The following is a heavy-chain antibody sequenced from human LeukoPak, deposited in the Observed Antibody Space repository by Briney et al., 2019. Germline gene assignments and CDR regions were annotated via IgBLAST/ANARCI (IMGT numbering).Heavy chain of an antibody. CDR3: TRHGTGTPGFYYYYYMDV. CDR1: GFTFSGSA. Sequence: GGSLKLSCAASGFTFSGSAMHWVRQASGKGLEWVGRIRSKANSYATAYAASVKGRFTISRDDSKNTAYLQMNSLKTEDTAVYYCTRHGTGTPGFYYYYYMDVWGKGTTVTVSS. J-gene: IGHJ6*03. V-gene: IGHV3-73*01. D-gene: IGHD1-1*01. CDR2: IRSKANSYAT.